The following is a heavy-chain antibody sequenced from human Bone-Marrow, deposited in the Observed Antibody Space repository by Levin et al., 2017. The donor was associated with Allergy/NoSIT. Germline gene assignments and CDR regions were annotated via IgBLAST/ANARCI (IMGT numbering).Heavy chain of an antibody. CDR1: GGSFSGYY. Sequence: SETLSLTCAVYGGSFSGYYWSWIRQPPGKGLEWIGEINHSGSTNYNPSLKSRVTISVDTSKNQFSLKLSSVTAADTAVYYCAREGTLGYSSGWYGGWGQGTLVTVSS. D-gene: IGHD6-19*01. V-gene: IGHV4-34*01. CDR2: INHSGST. J-gene: IGHJ4*02. CDR3: AREGTLGYSSGWYGG.